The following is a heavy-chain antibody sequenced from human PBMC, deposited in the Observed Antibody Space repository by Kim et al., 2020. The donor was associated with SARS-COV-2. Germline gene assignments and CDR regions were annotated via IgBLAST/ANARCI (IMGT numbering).Heavy chain of an antibody. J-gene: IGHJ4*02. V-gene: IGHV3-23*01. CDR3: AKYGDTYYYDSSGYFFRSFFDY. CDR2: ISGSGGST. Sequence: GGSLRLSCAASGFTFSSYAMSWVRQAPGKGLQWVSAISGSGGSTYYADSVKGRFTISRDNSKNTLYLQMNSLRAEDTAVYYCAKYGDTYYYDSSGYFFRSFFDYWGQGTLVTVSS. D-gene: IGHD3-22*01. CDR1: GFTFSSYA.